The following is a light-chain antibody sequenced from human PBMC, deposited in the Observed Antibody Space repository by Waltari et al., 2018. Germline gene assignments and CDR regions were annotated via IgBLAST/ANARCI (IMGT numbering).Light chain of an antibody. CDR1: QSISSW. CDR2: KAS. CDR3: QQYNSYPGT. Sequence: DIQMTQSPSTLSASVGDRVTITCRASQSISSWFAWYQQKPGKAPKLLIYKASSLESGVPSRFSGSGSGTEFTLTISSLQPDDFATYYCQQYNSYPGTFGQGTKVEIK. J-gene: IGKJ1*01. V-gene: IGKV1-5*03.